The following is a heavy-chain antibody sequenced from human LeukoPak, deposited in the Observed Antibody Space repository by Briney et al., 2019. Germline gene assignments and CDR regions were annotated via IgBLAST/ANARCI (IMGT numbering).Heavy chain of an antibody. D-gene: IGHD3-10*01. J-gene: IGHJ4*02. V-gene: IGHV4-4*07. CDR1: DRPISLYY. CDR2: IYTSGST. Sequence: PSDTLFLPCMDADRPISLYYGSWIRHPPGKGVESIGRIYTSGSTNYNPSLKSRVTMSVDTSKSQFSLKLSSVTAADTAVYYCARDRTHYGSVLDYWGQGTLVTVSS. CDR3: ARDRTHYGSVLDY.